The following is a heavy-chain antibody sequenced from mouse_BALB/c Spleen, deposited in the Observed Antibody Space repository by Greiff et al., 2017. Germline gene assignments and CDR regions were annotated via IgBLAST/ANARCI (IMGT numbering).Heavy chain of an antibody. J-gene: IGHJ3*01. CDR1: GYAFSSSW. D-gene: IGHD2-1*01. CDR3: AIYGKASWFAY. V-gene: IGHV1-82*01. Sequence: VKLQESGPELVKPGASVKISCKASGYAFSSSWMNWVKQRPGQGLEWIGRIYPGDGDTNYNGKFKGKATLTADKSSSTAYMQLSSLTSVDSAVYFCAIYGKASWFAYWGQGTLVTVSA. CDR2: IYPGDGDT.